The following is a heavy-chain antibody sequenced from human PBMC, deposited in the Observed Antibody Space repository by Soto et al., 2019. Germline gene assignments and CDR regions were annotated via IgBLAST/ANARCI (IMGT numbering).Heavy chain of an antibody. V-gene: IGHV3-23*01. CDR2: ISGSGTST. Sequence: GGSLRLSCAASGVSFSSYAMTWVRQAPGKGLEWVSIISGSGTSTYYADSVKGRFTISRDNSKSTLYLQMSSLKAEDTAIYYCAIPGVQLLVAYYFDYWGHGTLFTVSS. J-gene: IGHJ4*01. CDR1: GVSFSSYA. D-gene: IGHD6-19*01. CDR3: AIPGVQLLVAYYFDY.